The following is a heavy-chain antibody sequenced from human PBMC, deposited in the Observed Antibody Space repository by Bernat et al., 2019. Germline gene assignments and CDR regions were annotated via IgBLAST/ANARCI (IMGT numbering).Heavy chain of an antibody. CDR1: GFTFSIYA. Sequence: EVQLLESGGGLVQPGGSLRLSCAASGFTFSIYAMTWVRQTPGKGLEWVSGISGSGDSTYYADSVKGRFTISRDNSKNTLYLQMSSLRAEDTAVYYCAEVTESSGPYYFDYWGQGTLVTVSS. V-gene: IGHV3-23*01. CDR2: ISGSGDST. J-gene: IGHJ4*02. D-gene: IGHD3-22*01. CDR3: AEVTESSGPYYFDY.